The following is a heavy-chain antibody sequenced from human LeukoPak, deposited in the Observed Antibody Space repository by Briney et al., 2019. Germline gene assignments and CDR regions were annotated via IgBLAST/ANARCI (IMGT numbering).Heavy chain of an antibody. J-gene: IGHJ4*02. V-gene: IGHV4-30-4*08. CDR2: IFYSGST. Sequence: PSQTLSLTCTVSGGSLSSGDYYWSWIRQPPGKGLEWIGSIFYSGSTYYNPSLKSRVTISVDTSKNQFSLKLSSVTAADTAVYYCARDRGYCSSTSCYRDFDYWGQGTLVTVSS. D-gene: IGHD2-2*01. CDR3: ARDRGYCSSTSCYRDFDY. CDR1: GGSLSSGDYY.